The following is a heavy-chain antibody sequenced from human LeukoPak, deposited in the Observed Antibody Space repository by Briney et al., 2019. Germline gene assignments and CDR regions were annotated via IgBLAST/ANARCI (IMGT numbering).Heavy chain of an antibody. CDR2: ISGSGGST. J-gene: IGHJ4*02. CDR1: GFTFSSYA. CDR3: AIQQQLADFDY. D-gene: IGHD6-13*01. Sequence: GGSLRLSCAASGFTFSSYAMSWVRQAPGKGLEWVSAISGSGGSTYYADSVKGRFTISRDNSKNTPYLQMNSLRAEDAAVYYCAIQQQLADFDYWGQGTLVTVSS. V-gene: IGHV3-23*01.